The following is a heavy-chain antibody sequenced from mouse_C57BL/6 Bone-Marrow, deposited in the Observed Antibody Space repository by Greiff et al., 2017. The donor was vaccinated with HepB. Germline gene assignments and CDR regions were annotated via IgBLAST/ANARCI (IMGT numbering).Heavy chain of an antibody. CDR3: ARGTTTVGDWYFDV. D-gene: IGHD1-1*01. J-gene: IGHJ1*03. CDR1: GFSLTSYG. CDR2: IWSGGST. V-gene: IGHV2-2*01. Sequence: QVQLQQSGPGLVQPSQSLSITCTVSGFSLTSYGVHWVRQSPGKGLEWLGVIWSGGSTDYNAAFISRLSISKDNSKSQVFFKMNSLQADDTAIYYCARGTTTVGDWYFDVWGTGTTVTVSS.